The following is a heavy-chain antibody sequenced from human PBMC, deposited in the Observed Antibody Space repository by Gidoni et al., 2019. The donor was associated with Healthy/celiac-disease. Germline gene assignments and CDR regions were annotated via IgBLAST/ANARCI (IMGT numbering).Heavy chain of an antibody. CDR3: AREIGGGMDV. CDR1: GGSISSGSYY. J-gene: IGHJ6*02. V-gene: IGHV4-61*02. D-gene: IGHD3-22*01. CDR2: IYTSGRT. Sequence: QVQLQESGPGLVKPSQTLSLTCTVSGGSISSGSYYWSWIRQPAGKGLEWIGRIYTSGRTNYNPSLKSRVTISVDTSKNQFSLKLSSVTAADTAVYYCAREIGGGMDVWGQGTTVTVSS.